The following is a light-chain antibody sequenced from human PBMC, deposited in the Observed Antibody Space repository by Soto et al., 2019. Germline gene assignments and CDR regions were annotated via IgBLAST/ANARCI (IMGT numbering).Light chain of an antibody. CDR1: SSDVGGYNY. Sequence: QSALTQSASVSGSPGQSITISCTGTSSDVGGYNYVSWYQQHPGKAPKLIIYDVSNRPSGVSTRFSGFKSGNTASLTISGLQAEDEADYSCSSYTSTNSWVFGGGTELTV. V-gene: IGLV2-14*01. CDR3: SSYTSTNSWV. J-gene: IGLJ3*02. CDR2: DVS.